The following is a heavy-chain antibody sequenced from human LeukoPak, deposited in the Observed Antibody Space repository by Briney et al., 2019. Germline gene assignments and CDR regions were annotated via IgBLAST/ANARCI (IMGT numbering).Heavy chain of an antibody. CDR3: ARDYGDYGSYYGMDV. CDR1: GFTFSGYP. V-gene: IGHV3-30-3*01. D-gene: IGHD4-17*01. J-gene: IGHJ6*02. CDR2: ISYDGSNK. Sequence: GGSLRLSCAASGFTFSGYPIHWVRQAPGKGLEWVAVISYDGSNKYYADSVKGRFTISRDNSKNTLYLQMNSLRAEDTAVYYCARDYGDYGSYYGMDVWGQGTTVTVSS.